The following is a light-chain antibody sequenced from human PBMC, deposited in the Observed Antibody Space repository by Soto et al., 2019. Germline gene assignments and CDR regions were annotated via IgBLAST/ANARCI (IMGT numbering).Light chain of an antibody. Sequence: EIVMTQSPATLSVSPGERATLSCRASQSIGSNLAWYQQKPGQAPRLLISLASIRASGIPARFSGSGSGTEFTLTISSLQSADLAVYHCQQYNNWPRTFGQGTKVEIK. CDR1: QSIGSN. CDR3: QQYNNWPRT. V-gene: IGKV3-15*01. J-gene: IGKJ1*01. CDR2: LAS.